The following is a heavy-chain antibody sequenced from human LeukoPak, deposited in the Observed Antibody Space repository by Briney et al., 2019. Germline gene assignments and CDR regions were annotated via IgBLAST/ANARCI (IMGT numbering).Heavy chain of an antibody. CDR1: TGSISTYL. V-gene: IGHV4-59*13. CDR3: ARGIDDSSGYPGY. CDR2: IDYTGTT. Sequence: ETLSLTCTVSTGSISTYLGSCIRQPPGEGVEWMGYIDYTGTTNFYPYVKSRVTTSVDTSKNHFSLKPNSVTAADTALYYCARGIDDSSGYPGYWGQGTLVTVPS. D-gene: IGHD3-22*01. J-gene: IGHJ4*02.